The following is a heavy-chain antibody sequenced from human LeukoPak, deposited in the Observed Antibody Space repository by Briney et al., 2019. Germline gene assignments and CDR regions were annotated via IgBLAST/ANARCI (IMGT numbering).Heavy chain of an antibody. CDR2: LSYSGTT. CDR1: GGSISSSSNY. D-gene: IGHD3-10*01. V-gene: IGHV4-39*07. Sequence: SETLSLTCTVSGGSISSSSNYWGWIRQPPGKGLEWIASLSYSGTTYYNPSLKSRVTISLDTSTNQFSLKLRSVTAADTAVYYCARKVRGLMSVDYWGQGILVTVSS. CDR3: ARKVRGLMSVDY. J-gene: IGHJ4*02.